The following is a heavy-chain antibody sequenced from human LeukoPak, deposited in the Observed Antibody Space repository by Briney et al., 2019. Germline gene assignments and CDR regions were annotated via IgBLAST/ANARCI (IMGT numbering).Heavy chain of an antibody. CDR1: GFTFSRHW. Sequence: GGSLRLSCAASGFTFSRHWMSWVRQAPGKGLEWVANIKQDGSEKKYVDSVKGRFTISRDNAKNSLYLQMNSLRVEDTAVYYCARLTADSSGWFPYYFDYWGQGTLVTVSS. V-gene: IGHV3-7*01. CDR2: IKQDGSEK. D-gene: IGHD6-19*01. CDR3: ARLTADSSGWFPYYFDY. J-gene: IGHJ4*02.